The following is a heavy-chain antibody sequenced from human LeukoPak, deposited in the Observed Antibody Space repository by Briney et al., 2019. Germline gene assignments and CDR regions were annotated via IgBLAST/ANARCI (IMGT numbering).Heavy chain of an antibody. CDR2: ITWDGTRT. Sequence: GGSLRLSCAASGFTFSDYYMSWIRQAPGKGLEWVSLITWDGTRTYYADSVKGRFSISRDNSKNSLYLQMNSLRTEDTALYYCTKETTMIVGGQYFDYWGQGTLVTVSS. V-gene: IGHV3-43*01. D-gene: IGHD3-22*01. J-gene: IGHJ4*02. CDR3: TKETTMIVGGQYFDY. CDR1: GFTFSDYY.